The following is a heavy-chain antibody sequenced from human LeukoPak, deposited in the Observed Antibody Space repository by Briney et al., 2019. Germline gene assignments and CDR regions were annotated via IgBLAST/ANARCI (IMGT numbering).Heavy chain of an antibody. J-gene: IGHJ4*02. V-gene: IGHV3-7*01. CDR1: GITLSTYW. CDR2: IKQDGSEK. CDR3: AKLLGTATTYDS. Sequence: HSGGSLRLSCAASGITLSTYWMSWVRQAPGKGLEWVANIKQDGSEKYYVDSVKGRFTLSRDNTKGSLYQQMNSLGAEDTAMYYWAKLLGTATTYDSWGQGTRVTVSS. D-gene: IGHD5-24*01.